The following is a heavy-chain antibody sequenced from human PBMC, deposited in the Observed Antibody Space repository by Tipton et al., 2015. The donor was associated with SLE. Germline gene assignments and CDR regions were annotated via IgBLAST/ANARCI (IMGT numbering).Heavy chain of an antibody. CDR1: GGSISSHY. J-gene: IGHJ4*02. V-gene: IGHV4-59*11. Sequence: TLSLTCTVSGGSISSHYWSWIRQPPGKGLEWIGDISYSETTNYNPPLKSRVTISVDTSKNQFSLKLRSVTAADTAVYYCAGAWQGYCSGGTCYVLDYWGQGTLVTVSS. D-gene: IGHD2-15*01. CDR3: AGAWQGYCSGGTCYVLDY. CDR2: ISYSETT.